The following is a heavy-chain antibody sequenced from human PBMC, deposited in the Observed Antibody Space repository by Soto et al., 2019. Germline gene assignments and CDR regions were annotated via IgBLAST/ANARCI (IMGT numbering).Heavy chain of an antibody. CDR2: ISYHGSNI. CDR1: GFPFSSYD. D-gene: IGHD6-19*01. CDR3: ANGLQGAVAVAEFDY. J-gene: IGHJ4*02. V-gene: IGHV3-30*18. Sequence: QVQLVESGGGVVQPGRSLRLSCAASGFPFSSYDMHWVRQAPGKGLEWVSGISYHGSNIYYADSVKGRFTISRDNSKNTLYLQMNSLRDEDTAMYYSANGLQGAVAVAEFDYWGQGTLVTVSS.